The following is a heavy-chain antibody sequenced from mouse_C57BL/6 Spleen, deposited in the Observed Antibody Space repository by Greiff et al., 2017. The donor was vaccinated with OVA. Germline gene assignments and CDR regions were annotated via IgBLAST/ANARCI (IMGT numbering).Heavy chain of an antibody. J-gene: IGHJ1*03. CDR3: AREVGSSPYWYFDV. V-gene: IGHV1-76*01. CDR2: IYPGSGNT. D-gene: IGHD1-1*01. Sequence: QVHVKQSGAELVRPGASVKLSCKASGYTFTDYYINWVKQRPGQGLEWIARIYPGSGNTYYNEKFKGKATLTAEKSSSTAYMQLSSLTSEDSAVYFCAREVGSSPYWYFDVWGTGTTVTVSS. CDR1: GYTFTDYY.